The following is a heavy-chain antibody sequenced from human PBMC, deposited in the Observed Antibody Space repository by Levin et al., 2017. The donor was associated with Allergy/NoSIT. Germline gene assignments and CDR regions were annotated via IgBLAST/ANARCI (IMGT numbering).Heavy chain of an antibody. Sequence: GGSLRLSCAASGFTFSSYSMNWVRQAPGKGLDWVSYISSSSSTIYYADSVKGRFTISRDNAKNSLYLQMNSLRAEDTAVYYCARDTPLRFLEWLVGPLYYYYGMDVWGQGTTVTVSS. J-gene: IGHJ6*02. CDR2: ISSSSSTI. D-gene: IGHD3-3*01. CDR3: ARDTPLRFLEWLVGPLYYYYGMDV. V-gene: IGHV3-48*04. CDR1: GFTFSSYS.